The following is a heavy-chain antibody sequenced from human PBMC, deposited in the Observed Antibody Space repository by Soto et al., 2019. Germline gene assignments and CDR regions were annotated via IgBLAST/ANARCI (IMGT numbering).Heavy chain of an antibody. J-gene: IGHJ6*03. Sequence: PGGSLRLSCEASGFTFSSYAMSWVRQAPGKGLEWVSAISGSGDAAYYADSVKGRFTISRDNSKNTVYVQMNSLRAEDTAVYYCAKAWSVTTYYHYYSMDVWGKGTTVTVSS. D-gene: IGHD4-4*01. CDR3: AKAWSVTTYYHYYSMDV. V-gene: IGHV3-23*01. CDR2: ISGSGDAA. CDR1: GFTFSSYA.